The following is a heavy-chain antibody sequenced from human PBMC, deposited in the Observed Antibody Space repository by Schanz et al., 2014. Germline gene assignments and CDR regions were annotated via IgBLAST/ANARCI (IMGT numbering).Heavy chain of an antibody. CDR1: GFTVSSNH. J-gene: IGHJ4*02. CDR3: ARVHHYDPSGWGYFGY. D-gene: IGHD3-22*01. CDR2: IYSGIGA. V-gene: IGHV3-66*01. Sequence: EGQLAESGGGLVQPGGSLRLSCAVSGFTVSSNHMSWVRQAPGKGLEWVSVIYSGIGAYYADSVKDRFTVSRDNSKNTVYLQMNRLRAEDTAVYYCARVHHYDPSGWGYFGYWSQGALVSVSP.